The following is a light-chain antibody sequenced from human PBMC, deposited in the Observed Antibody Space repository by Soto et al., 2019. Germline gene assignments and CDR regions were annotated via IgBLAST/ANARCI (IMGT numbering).Light chain of an antibody. CDR3: QQYGSSLT. CDR2: DAS. V-gene: IGKV3-15*01. Sequence: EILMTQSPATLSVSPGERATLSCRASHRVNTYLAWYQQRLGQAPRLLIYDASTRATGIPARFSGSGSGTEFTLTISSLQSEDFEVYYCQQYGSSLTFGGGTKVDIK. J-gene: IGKJ4*01. CDR1: HRVNTY.